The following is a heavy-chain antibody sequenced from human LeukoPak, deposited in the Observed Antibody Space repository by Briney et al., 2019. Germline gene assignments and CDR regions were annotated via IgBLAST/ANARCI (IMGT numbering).Heavy chain of an antibody. CDR1: GYTFTSYY. D-gene: IGHD1-14*01. J-gene: IGHJ3*02. CDR3: AMLPDEDDAFDI. Sequence: ASVKVSCKASGYTFTSYYMHWVRPAPGQGLEWMGIINPSGGSTSCAQKFQGRVTMTRDTSTSTVYMELSSLRSEDTAVYYCAMLPDEDDAFDIWGQGTMVTVSS. V-gene: IGHV1-46*01. CDR2: INPSGGST.